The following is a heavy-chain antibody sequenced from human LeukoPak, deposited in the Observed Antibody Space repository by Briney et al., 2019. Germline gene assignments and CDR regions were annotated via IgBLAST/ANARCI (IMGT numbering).Heavy chain of an antibody. CDR2: IKQDGSEK. CDR3: AREGKGSYFDY. J-gene: IGHJ4*02. D-gene: IGHD1-26*01. CDR1: GFTFSQYW. V-gene: IGHV3-7*01. Sequence: PGGSLRLSCAASGFTFSQYWMSWVRQAPGKGLEWVANIKQDGSEKYYVDSVKGRFTISRDNAKNSLYLQMNSLRAEDTAVYYCAREGKGSYFDYWGQGTLVTVSS.